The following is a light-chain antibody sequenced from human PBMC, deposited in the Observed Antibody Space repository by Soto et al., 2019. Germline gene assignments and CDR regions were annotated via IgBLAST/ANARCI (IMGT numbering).Light chain of an antibody. CDR3: RQRRGFT. V-gene: IGKV3-11*01. Sequence: EIVLTQSPATLSLSPGERATLSCRASQSVSSYLAWYQQKPGQAPRLLIYDASNRATGIPARFSGSGSGTDFTLTIRSIETEDFAVYYCRQRRGFTFGPGTKVDIK. J-gene: IGKJ3*01. CDR1: QSVSSY. CDR2: DAS.